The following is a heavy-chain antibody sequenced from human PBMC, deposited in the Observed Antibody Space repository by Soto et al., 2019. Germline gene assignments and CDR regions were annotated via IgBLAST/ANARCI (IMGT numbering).Heavy chain of an antibody. CDR3: ARDEFPPYDSSGYYPYYFDY. J-gene: IGHJ4*02. Sequence: SQTLSLTCVISGDSVSSNSAAWNWIRQSPSRGLEWLGRTYYRSKWYNDYAVSVKSRITINPDTSKNQFSLQLNSVTPEDTAVYYCARDEFPPYDSSGYYPYYFDYWGQGTLVTVSS. CDR1: GDSVSSNSAA. D-gene: IGHD3-22*01. CDR2: TYYRSKWYN. V-gene: IGHV6-1*01.